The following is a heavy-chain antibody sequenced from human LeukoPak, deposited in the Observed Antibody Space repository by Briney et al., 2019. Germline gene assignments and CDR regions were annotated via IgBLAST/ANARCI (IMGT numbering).Heavy chain of an antibody. D-gene: IGHD3-22*01. CDR1: GGSISSGGYS. Sequence: PSQTLSLTCAVSGGSISSGGYSWSWIRQPPGKGLEWIGYIYHSGSTYYNPSLKSRVTISADRSKNQFSLKLSSVTAADTAVYYCARGITMITWDVDYFDYWGQGTLVTVSS. J-gene: IGHJ4*02. CDR2: IYHSGST. CDR3: ARGITMITWDVDYFDY. V-gene: IGHV4-30-2*01.